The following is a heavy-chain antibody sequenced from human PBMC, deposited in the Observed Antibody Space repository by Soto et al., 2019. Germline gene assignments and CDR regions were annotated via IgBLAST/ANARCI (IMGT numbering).Heavy chain of an antibody. J-gene: IGHJ4*02. CDR1: GGPINNHY. Sequence: QVHLQESGPGLVKPSETLSLTCTVSGGPINNHYWSWIRQPPGKGLEWIGYSYYTGSTNYNPSLKSRVTMSVDTSKNQFSLNLTSLTAADKAIYYCARANWYSEYWGQGTLITVSS. V-gene: IGHV4-59*11. D-gene: IGHD7-27*01. CDR3: ARANWYSEY. CDR2: SYYTGST.